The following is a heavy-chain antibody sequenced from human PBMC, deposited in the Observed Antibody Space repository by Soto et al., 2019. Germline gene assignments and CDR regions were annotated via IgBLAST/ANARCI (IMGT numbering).Heavy chain of an antibody. CDR1: GYSFTTYW. CDR2: IYPGDSDT. D-gene: IGHD5-18*01. J-gene: IGHJ6*02. V-gene: IGHV5-51*01. CDR3: ARRGYTYGEGGKHHYGMDV. Sequence: PGQSLKISCKGSGYSFTTYWIGWVRQMPGKGLEWMGIIYPGDSDTRYRPSFQGQVTISADKSISTAYLQWSSLKASDTAMYYCARRGYTYGEGGKHHYGMDVWGQGTTVSVSS.